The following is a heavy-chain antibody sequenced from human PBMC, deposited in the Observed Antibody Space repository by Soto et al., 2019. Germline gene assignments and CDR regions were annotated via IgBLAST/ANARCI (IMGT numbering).Heavy chain of an antibody. J-gene: IGHJ4*02. CDR3: ARDVLRFLEWLSPRFDC. CDR1: GYTFTSYG. D-gene: IGHD3-3*01. Sequence: QVQLVQSRAEVKKPGASVKVSCKASGYTFTSYGISWVRQAPGQGLEWMGWISAYNGNTNYAQKLQGRVTMTTDTPMSTAYMELRSLRSDDTAVYYCARDVLRFLEWLSPRFDCWGQGNLVTASS. CDR2: ISAYNGNT. V-gene: IGHV1-18*01.